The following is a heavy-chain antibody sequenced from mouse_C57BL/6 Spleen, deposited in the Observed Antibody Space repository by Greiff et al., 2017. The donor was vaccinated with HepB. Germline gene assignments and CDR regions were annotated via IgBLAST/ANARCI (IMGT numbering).Heavy chain of an antibody. CDR2: IDPSDSYT. CDR3: ARSGLTGPYAMDY. Sequence: VQLQQPGAELVKPGASVKLSCKASGYTFTSYWMQWVKQRPGQGLEWIGEIDPSDSYTNYNQKFKGKATLTVDTSSSTAYMQLSSLTSEDSAVYYCARSGLTGPYAMDYWGQGTSVTVSS. J-gene: IGHJ4*01. D-gene: IGHD4-1*01. V-gene: IGHV1-50*01. CDR1: GYTFTSYW.